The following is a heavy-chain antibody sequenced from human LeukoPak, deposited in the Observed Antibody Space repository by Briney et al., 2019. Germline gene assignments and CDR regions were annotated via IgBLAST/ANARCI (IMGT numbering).Heavy chain of an antibody. CDR2: MNPNSGNT. CDR3: ARDLRRTAMVIKHSSQNWFDP. CDR1: GYTFTSYD. V-gene: IGHV1-8*01. Sequence: GASVKVSCKASGYTFTSYDINWVRQATGQGLEWMGWMNPNSGNTGYAQKFQGRVTMTRNTSISTAYMELSSLRSEDTAVYYCARDLRRTAMVIKHSSQNWFDPWGQGTLVTVSS. D-gene: IGHD5-18*01. J-gene: IGHJ5*02.